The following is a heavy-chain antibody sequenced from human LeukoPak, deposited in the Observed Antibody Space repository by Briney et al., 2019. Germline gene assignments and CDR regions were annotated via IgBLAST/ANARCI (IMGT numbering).Heavy chain of an antibody. CDR1: GFSFSGYS. CDR3: ARDHTIFGRIGLYYYYGMDV. J-gene: IGHJ6*02. D-gene: IGHD3-3*01. CDR2: ISSSSSTI. V-gene: IGHV3-48*02. Sequence: GGSLRLSCTASGFSFSGYSVNWVRQAPGKGLEWVSYISSSSSTIYYADSVKGRFTISRDNAKNSLYLQMNSLRDEDTAVYYCARDHTIFGRIGLYYYYGMDVWGRGTTVTVSS.